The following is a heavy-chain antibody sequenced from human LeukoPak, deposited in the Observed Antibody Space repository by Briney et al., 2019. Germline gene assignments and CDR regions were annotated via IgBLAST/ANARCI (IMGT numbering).Heavy chain of an antibody. CDR1: GFTFSSYG. Sequence: GGSLRLSCAASGFTFSSYGMHWVRQAPGKGLEWVAVISYDGSNKYYADSVKGRFTISRDNSKNTLYLQMNSLRAEDTAVYYCAKEYHEQGIAVAGTIDYWGQGTLVTVSS. CDR2: ISYDGSNK. CDR3: AKEYHEQGIAVAGTIDY. D-gene: IGHD6-19*01. V-gene: IGHV3-30*18. J-gene: IGHJ4*02.